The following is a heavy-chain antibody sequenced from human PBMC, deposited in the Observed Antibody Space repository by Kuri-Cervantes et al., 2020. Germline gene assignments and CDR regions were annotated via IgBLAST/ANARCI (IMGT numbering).Heavy chain of an antibody. CDR2: INWNGGST. Sequence: GESLKISCAASGFTFDDYGMSWVRQAPGKGLEWVSGINWNGGSTGYADSVKGRFTISRDNAKDSLFLQMNSLRAEDTAVYFCARHDTSMIHWRDRDAFDIWGQGTLVTVSS. CDR3: ARHDTSMIHWRDRDAFDI. CDR1: GFTFDDYG. V-gene: IGHV3-20*04. D-gene: IGHD5-18*01. J-gene: IGHJ4*02.